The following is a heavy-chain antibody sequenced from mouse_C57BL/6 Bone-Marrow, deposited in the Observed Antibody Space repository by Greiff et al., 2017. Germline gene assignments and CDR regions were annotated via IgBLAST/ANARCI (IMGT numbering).Heavy chain of an antibody. Sequence: VQLQQSGPELVKPGASVKISCKASGYSFTDYNMNWVKQSHGKSLEWIGVINPNYGTTSYNKKFQGKATLTVDQSSSTAYMQLNSLTSEDSAVSFCARGGFLLAFPYWGQGTTLTVSS. CDR3: ARGGFLLAFPY. CDR2: INPNYGTT. J-gene: IGHJ2*01. V-gene: IGHV1-39*01. CDR1: GYSFTDYN.